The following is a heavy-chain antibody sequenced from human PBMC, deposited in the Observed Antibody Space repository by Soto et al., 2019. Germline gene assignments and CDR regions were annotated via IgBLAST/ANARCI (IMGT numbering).Heavy chain of an antibody. J-gene: IGHJ4*01. CDR2: IKQDGSEK. CDR3: ANEDTSSGSLDY. V-gene: IGHV3-7*03. CDR1: GFAFSSYW. Sequence: PGGSLRLSCAASGFAFSSYWMTWVRQAPGKGLEWVANIKQDGSEKYYVDSVRGRFTMSRDNAKNSLYLQMKSLRDEDSASYYCANEDTSSGSLDYWGHGAPVTVSS. D-gene: IGHD6-19*01.